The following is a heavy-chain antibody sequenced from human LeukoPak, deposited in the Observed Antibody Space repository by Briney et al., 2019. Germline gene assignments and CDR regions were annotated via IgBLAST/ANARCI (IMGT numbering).Heavy chain of an antibody. D-gene: IGHD4-17*01. CDR2: ISAYNGNT. V-gene: IGHV1-18*01. J-gene: IGHJ4*02. CDR1: GYTFTSYC. CDR3: ASLDYGDKAALDY. Sequence: ASVNVSCKASGYTFTSYCISWVRQAPGQGLEWMGWISAYNGNTNYAQKLQGRVTMTTDTSTSTAYMELRSLRSDDTAVYYCASLDYGDKAALDYWGQGTLVTVSS.